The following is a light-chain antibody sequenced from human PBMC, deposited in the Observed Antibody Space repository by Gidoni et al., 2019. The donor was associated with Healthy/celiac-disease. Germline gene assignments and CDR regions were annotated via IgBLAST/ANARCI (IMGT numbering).Light chain of an antibody. V-gene: IGLV4-69*01. CDR2: LNRDGSH. Sequence: QLVLTQSPSASASLGASVKLTCTLRSGHSSYAIAWQQQQPEKGPRSLMKLNRDGSHSKGDGIPDRFSGSSSGAERYLTISSLQYEDEADYYCQTWGTGIQVFGGGTKLTVL. CDR1: SGHSSYA. CDR3: QTWGTGIQV. J-gene: IGLJ3*02.